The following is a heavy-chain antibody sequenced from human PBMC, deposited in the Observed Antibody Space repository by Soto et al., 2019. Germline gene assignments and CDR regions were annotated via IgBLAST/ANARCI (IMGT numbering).Heavy chain of an antibody. V-gene: IGHV3-23*01. CDR1: GFMFGNYA. Sequence: PGGSLRLSCAASGFMFGNYAMIWVRQAPGKGLEWVATVSGNSCGEYYADSVRGRFIISRDTSKNSMRQPVNRLGEDGAAIYYGCKSQSASGYYCLDPWGQGTLVTVSS. D-gene: IGHD3-22*01. J-gene: IGHJ5*02. CDR3: CKSQSASGYYCLDP. CDR2: VSGNSCGE.